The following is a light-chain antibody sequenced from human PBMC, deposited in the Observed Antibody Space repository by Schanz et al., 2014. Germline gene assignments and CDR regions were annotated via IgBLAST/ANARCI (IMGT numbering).Light chain of an antibody. CDR2: GAS. J-gene: IGKJ4*01. CDR1: QSISSY. CDR3: QQRSNWPPT. V-gene: IGKV3-11*01. Sequence: EIVMTQSPATLSVSPGERATLSCRASQSISSYLAWYQQKPGQAPRLLIYGASNRATGIPTRFSGSGSGTDFTLTISSLEPEDFAVYYCQQRSNWPPTFGGGPKVEIK.